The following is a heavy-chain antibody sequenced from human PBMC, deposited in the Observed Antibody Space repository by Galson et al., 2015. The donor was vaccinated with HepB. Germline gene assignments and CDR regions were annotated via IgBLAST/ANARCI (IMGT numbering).Heavy chain of an antibody. J-gene: IGHJ4*02. CDR1: GGSISRISW. D-gene: IGHD2-8*01. Sequence: TLSLTCAVSGGSISRISWWSWVRQPPGKGLEWIGEIYDNGATNYNPSLKSRVTISVDKSKNQVSLNLRSLTAADTAMYYCARDPHSTKSGLVDYWGQGALVTVSS. CDR3: ARDPHSTKSGLVDY. V-gene: IGHV4-4*02. CDR2: IYDNGAT.